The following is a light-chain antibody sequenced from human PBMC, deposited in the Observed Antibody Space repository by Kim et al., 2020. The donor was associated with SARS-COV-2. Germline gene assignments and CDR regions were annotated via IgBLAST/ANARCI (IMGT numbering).Light chain of an antibody. CDR2: AVN. Sequence: GQSVTISCSGSSSDIGGYNYVSWYQQHPGKAPKLIIYAVNRRPSGVPDRFSGSKSGDTASLTISGLQAEDETDYYCCSYAGRYIWVFGGGTQLTVL. CDR3: CSYAGRYIWV. J-gene: IGLJ3*02. CDR1: SSDIGGYNY. V-gene: IGLV2-11*03.